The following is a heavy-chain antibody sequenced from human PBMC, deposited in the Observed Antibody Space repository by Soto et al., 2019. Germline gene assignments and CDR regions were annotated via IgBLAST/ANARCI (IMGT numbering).Heavy chain of an antibody. Sequence: ASVKVSCKASGYSFTDYHIHWVRQAPGQGLEWLGRINPKIGGTSTAQKLQGWVTMPTDTATSTASMELTRLTSDDTAIYYCARGDSTDCSNGVCSVFYQHDTDGWG. CDR1: GYSFTDYH. CDR3: ARGDSTDCSNGVCSVFYQHDTDG. J-gene: IGHJ6*02. V-gene: IGHV1-2*04. D-gene: IGHD2-8*01. CDR2: INPKIGGT.